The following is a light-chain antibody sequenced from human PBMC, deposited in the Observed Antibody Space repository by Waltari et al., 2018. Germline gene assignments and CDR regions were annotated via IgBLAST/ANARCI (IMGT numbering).Light chain of an antibody. V-gene: IGLV2-14*01. CDR2: NVS. J-gene: IGLJ2*01. CDR1: SRDSGAYHY. CDR3: TSYTGTGMD. Sequence: QSALTQPASVSGSPGQSITISCTGTSRDSGAYHYVSWFQRHPGEAPKLIIYNVSVRPSGVSTRFSGSKSANTASLTISGVQAEDEADYFCTSYTGTGMDFGGGTRLTVL.